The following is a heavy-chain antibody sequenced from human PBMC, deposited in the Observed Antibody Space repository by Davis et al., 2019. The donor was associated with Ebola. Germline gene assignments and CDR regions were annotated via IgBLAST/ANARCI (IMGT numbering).Heavy chain of an antibody. CDR1: GFTFSDYY. V-gene: IGHV3-11*04. J-gene: IGHJ4*02. D-gene: IGHD6-13*01. Sequence: GESLKISCAASGFTFSDYYMSWIRQAPGKGLEWVSYITGTSNHIYYADSVKGRFTISRDNAKNSLYLQMNSLRAEDTAVYYCARDIAAAGTFNDYWGQGTLVTVSS. CDR3: ARDIAAAGTFNDY. CDR2: ITGTSNHI.